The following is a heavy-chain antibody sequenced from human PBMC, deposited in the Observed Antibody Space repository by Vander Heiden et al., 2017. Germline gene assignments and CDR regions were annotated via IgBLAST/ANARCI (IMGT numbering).Heavy chain of an antibody. CDR2: IYSGGST. CDR3: ASSGLWLGSFDY. D-gene: IGHD5-18*01. J-gene: IGHJ4*02. CDR1: GRTVSRSN. V-gene: IGHV3-53*01. Sequence: EVQLVESGGGLIQQRGSLRLSCAASGRTVSRSNMSWVRQAPGKGLEWVSIIYSGGSTYYADSVKGRFTISRDNSKNTLYLQMNRLRAEDTAVYYCASSGLWLGSFDYWGQGTLVTVSS.